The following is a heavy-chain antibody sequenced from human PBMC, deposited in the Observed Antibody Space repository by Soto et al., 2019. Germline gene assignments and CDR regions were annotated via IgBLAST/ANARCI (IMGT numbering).Heavy chain of an antibody. CDR3: ARDIVPGIAVAGLIDY. J-gene: IGHJ4*02. CDR2: INAGNGNT. V-gene: IGHV1-3*01. D-gene: IGHD6-19*01. CDR1: GYTFTSYA. Sequence: PSVKVSCKASGYTFTSYAMHWVRQAPGQRLEWMGWINAGNGNTKYSQKFQGRVTITRDTSASTAYMELSSLRSEDTAVYYCARDIVPGIAVAGLIDYWGQGTLVTVS.